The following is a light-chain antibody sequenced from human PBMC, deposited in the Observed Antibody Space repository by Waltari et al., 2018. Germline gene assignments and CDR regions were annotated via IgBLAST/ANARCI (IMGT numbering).Light chain of an antibody. V-gene: IGLV1-47*01. CDR1: SSNTGSNY. J-gene: IGLJ3*02. Sequence: QSVLTQPPSASGTPGQRVTISCSGSSSNTGSNYVYWYQQLPATAPKLLIYRNNQRPSGVPDRFSGSKSGTSASLAISGLRSEDEADYYCAAWDDSLSVRVFGGGTKLTVL. CDR3: AAWDDSLSVRV. CDR2: RNN.